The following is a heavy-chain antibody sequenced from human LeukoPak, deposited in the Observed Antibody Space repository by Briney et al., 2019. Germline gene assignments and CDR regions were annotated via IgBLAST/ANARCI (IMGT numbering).Heavy chain of an antibody. J-gene: IGHJ4*02. CDR1: GYTFTGYY. CDR2: INPNSGGT. V-gene: IGHV1-2*02. CDR3: ASLYNWNLRNYFDY. D-gene: IGHD1-20*01. Sequence: ASVKVSCKASGYTFTGYYMHWVRQAPGQGLEWMGWINPNSGGTNYAQKFQGRVTMTRDTFISTAYMELSRLRSDDTAVYYCASLYNWNLRNYFDYWGQGTLVTVSS.